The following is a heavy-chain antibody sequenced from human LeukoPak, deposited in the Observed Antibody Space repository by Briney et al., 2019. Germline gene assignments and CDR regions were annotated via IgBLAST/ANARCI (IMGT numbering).Heavy chain of an antibody. D-gene: IGHD2-2*01. CDR3: ARDPPLGSCSTISCPHLDY. Sequence: KPGRSLRLSSAASGFTFSRYSMNWVRQAPGKVLEWDSSISSSSSFIYYADSVKGRCTISRDNAKHSLYLQMHSLRAEDTAVYYCARDPPLGSCSTISCPHLDYWGQGTLVTVSS. CDR1: GFTFSRYS. CDR2: ISSSSSFI. V-gene: IGHV3-21*01. J-gene: IGHJ4*02.